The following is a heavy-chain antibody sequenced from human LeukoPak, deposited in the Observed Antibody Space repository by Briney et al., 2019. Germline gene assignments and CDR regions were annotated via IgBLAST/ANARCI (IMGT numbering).Heavy chain of an antibody. CDR2: IYYSGST. CDR1: GGSISSSSYY. D-gene: IGHD6-25*01. Sequence: QPSETLSLSCTVSGGSISSSSYYWGWIRQPPGKGLEWIGSIYYSGSTYYNPSLKSRVTISVDTSKNQFSLKLSSVTAADTAVFYCARAGLNDIIVAGYFDYWGQGTLVTVSS. J-gene: IGHJ4*02. CDR3: ARAGLNDIIVAGYFDY. V-gene: IGHV4-39*07.